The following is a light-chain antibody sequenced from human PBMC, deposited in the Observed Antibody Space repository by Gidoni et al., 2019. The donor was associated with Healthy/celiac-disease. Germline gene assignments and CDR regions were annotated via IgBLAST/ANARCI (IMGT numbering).Light chain of an antibody. CDR3: QQYDNPLIT. CDR2: DAS. J-gene: IGKJ3*01. V-gene: IGKV1-33*01. Sequence: DIQMTQSPSSLSASVEDRVTITCQARQDISNYLNWYQQKPGKAPKLLIYDASNLETGVPSRFSGSGSGTDFTVTISSLQPEDIATYYCQQYDNPLITFGPGTKVDIK. CDR1: QDISNY.